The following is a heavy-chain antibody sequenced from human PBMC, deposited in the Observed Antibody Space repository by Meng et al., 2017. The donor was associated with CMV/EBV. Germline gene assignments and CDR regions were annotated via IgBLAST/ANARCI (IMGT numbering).Heavy chain of an antibody. J-gene: IGHJ6*02. V-gene: IGHV3-11*01. CDR2: ISSSGSTI. CDR3: AGLQSPYYYYGMDV. Sequence: GGSLRLSCAASGFTFSDYYMSWIRQAPGKGPEWVSYISSSGSTIYYADSVKGRFTISRDNAKNSLYLQMNSLRAEDTAVYYCAGLQSPYYYYGMDVWGQGTTVTVSS. CDR1: GFTFSDYY.